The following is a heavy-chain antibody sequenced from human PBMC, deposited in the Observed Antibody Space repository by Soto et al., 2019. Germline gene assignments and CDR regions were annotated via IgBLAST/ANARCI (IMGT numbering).Heavy chain of an antibody. CDR2: SYYSGTK. J-gene: IGHJ3*02. CDR1: GDSINNGDCY. CDR3: AREKEDDSGDYNAFDI. V-gene: IGHV4-31*03. Sequence: QVQLQESGPGLVKPSQTLSLTCTVSGDSINNGDCYWSWLRQLPGKGLEWIGYSYYSGTKYYNPSLKSRVSMSVDTSKSQFSLNLTSVTAADTAVYYCAREKEDDSGDYNAFDIWGQGTVVTVSS. D-gene: IGHD4-17*01.